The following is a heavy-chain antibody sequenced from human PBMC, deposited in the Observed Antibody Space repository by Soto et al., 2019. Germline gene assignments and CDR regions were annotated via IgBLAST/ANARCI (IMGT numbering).Heavy chain of an antibody. D-gene: IGHD1-1*01. V-gene: IGHV3-48*02. J-gene: IGHJ5*02. CDR1: GFSLSTYS. Sequence: GGSLRLSCEVAGFSLSTYSMNWVRQAPGKGLEWISYISWNSDTTYYAESVEGRFTISRDNAKKALYLQMNSLRDEDTAVYYCARVEGAGLESWGQGTLVTVSS. CDR3: ARVEGAGLES. CDR2: ISWNSDTT.